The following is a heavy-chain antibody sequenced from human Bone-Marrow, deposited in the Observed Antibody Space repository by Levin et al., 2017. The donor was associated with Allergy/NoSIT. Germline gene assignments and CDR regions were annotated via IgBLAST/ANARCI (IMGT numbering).Heavy chain of an antibody. CDR3: AREMAETAADTFDV. Sequence: GESLKISCKASGFTFTFYAFTWVRQAPGQGLEWMGWISPYNGDTKYAQKFQDRVTMTTDTSTSTAYMELRSIRYDDTAVYYGAREMAETAADTFDVWGQGTMVTVSS. D-gene: IGHD2-8*01. CDR2: ISPYNGDT. V-gene: IGHV1-18*01. J-gene: IGHJ3*01. CDR1: GFTFTFYA.